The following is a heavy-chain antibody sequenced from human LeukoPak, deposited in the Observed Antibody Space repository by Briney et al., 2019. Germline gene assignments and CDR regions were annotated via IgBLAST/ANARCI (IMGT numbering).Heavy chain of an antibody. V-gene: IGHV3-48*01. Sequence: GGSLRLSCAAAGFTFSSYSMNWVRQAPGKGLEWVSYISSSSSNIYYADSVKGRFTIFRDNAKNSLYLQMNSLRADDTALYFCARRLSLRFDAFAVWGPGTVVTVSS. D-gene: IGHD3-3*01. CDR1: GFTFSSYS. J-gene: IGHJ3*01. CDR2: ISSSSSNI. CDR3: ARRLSLRFDAFAV.